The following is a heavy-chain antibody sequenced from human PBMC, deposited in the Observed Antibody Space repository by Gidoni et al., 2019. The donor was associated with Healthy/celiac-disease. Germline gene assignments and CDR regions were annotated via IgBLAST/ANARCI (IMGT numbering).Heavy chain of an antibody. V-gene: IGHV3-20*04. CDR2: INWNGGST. J-gene: IGHJ3*02. Sequence: EVQLVESGGGVVRPGGSLRLSCAASGFTFDDYGMSWVRQAPGKGLEWVSGINWNGGSTGYADSVKGRFTISRDNAKNSLYLQMNSLRAEDTALYYCARDEPYDSSGYPLRDAFDIWGQGTMVTVSS. D-gene: IGHD3-22*01. CDR3: ARDEPYDSSGYPLRDAFDI. CDR1: GFTFDDYG.